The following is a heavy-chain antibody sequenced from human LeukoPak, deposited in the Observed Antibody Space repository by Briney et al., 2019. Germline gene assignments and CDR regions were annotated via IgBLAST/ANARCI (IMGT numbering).Heavy chain of an antibody. CDR2: INPNSGGT. CDR3: AREGEVAVAAVDY. Sequence: GASVKVSYKASGYTFTSYDINWVRQATGQGLEWMGWINPNSGGTNYAQKFQGRVTMTRDTSISTAYMELSRLRSDDTAVYYCAREGEVAVAAVDYWGQGTLVTVSS. CDR1: GYTFTSYD. D-gene: IGHD6-19*01. V-gene: IGHV1-2*02. J-gene: IGHJ4*02.